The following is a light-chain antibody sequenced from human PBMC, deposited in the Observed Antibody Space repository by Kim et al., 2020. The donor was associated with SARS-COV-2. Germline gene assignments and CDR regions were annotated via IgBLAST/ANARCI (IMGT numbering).Light chain of an antibody. CDR2: KAS. Sequence: DIQMTQSPSTLSASVGDRVTITCRASQSVSSRLAWYQQKPGKAPKLLIYKASTLEGGVPSRFSGRGSGTEFTLTINSLQPDDFATYTCKQYDSHPYTCGKGNKLEI. CDR1: QSVSSR. V-gene: IGKV1-5*03. CDR3: KQYDSHPYT. J-gene: IGKJ2*01.